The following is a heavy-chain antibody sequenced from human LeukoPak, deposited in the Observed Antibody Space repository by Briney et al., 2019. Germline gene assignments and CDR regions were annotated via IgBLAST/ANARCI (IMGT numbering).Heavy chain of an antibody. CDR1: GFTLSIYG. CDR3: ARDGPYGDYGQGDY. CDR2: LWADSTNH. J-gene: IGHJ4*02. Sequence: GGSLRLSCATSGFTLSIYGMHWVRQAPGKGLEWVAVLWADSTNHYYADSVKGRFTISRDTSKNTLYLQMDSLRVEDTAVYYCARDGPYGDYGQGDYWGQGTLVTVSS. V-gene: IGHV3-33*01. D-gene: IGHD4-17*01.